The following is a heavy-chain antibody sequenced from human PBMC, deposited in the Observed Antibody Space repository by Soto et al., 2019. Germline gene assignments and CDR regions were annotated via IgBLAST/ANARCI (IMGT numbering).Heavy chain of an antibody. CDR3: ASRIPDILTGYHTSGPFDY. J-gene: IGHJ4*02. Sequence: SETLSLTCAVYGGSFSGYYWSWIRQPPGKGLEWIGEINHSGSTNYNPSLKSRVTISVDTSKNQFSLKLSSVTAADTAVYYCASRIPDILTGYHTSGPFDYWGQGTLVTVSS. D-gene: IGHD3-9*01. CDR2: INHSGST. V-gene: IGHV4-34*01. CDR1: GGSFSGYY.